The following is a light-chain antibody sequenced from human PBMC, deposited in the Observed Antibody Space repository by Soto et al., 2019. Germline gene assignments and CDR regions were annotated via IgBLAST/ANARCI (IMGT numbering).Light chain of an antibody. CDR3: QQYSSAPLT. CDR2: AAS. V-gene: IGKV1-27*01. CDR1: QVIVNNY. Sequence: DIQMTQSPSSLSASVGDRVTITCRASQVIVNNYLAWYQQKPGNVPNLLIYAASTLQSGVPSRFSGSGSGTDFTLTISSLQPEDVATFYCQQYSSAPLTFGGGTKVDIK. J-gene: IGKJ4*01.